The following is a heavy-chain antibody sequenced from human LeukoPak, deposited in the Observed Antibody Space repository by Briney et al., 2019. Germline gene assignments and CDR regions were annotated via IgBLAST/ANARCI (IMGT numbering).Heavy chain of an antibody. D-gene: IGHD2-21*02. V-gene: IGHV3-23*01. Sequence: GGSLRLSCAASGFTFSSYAMSWVRQAPGKGLEWVSAISGSGGSTYYADSVKGRFTISRDNSKNTLYLQMNSLRAEDTAVYYCAKDKVVVTAIPLAFDIWGQGTMVTVSS. CDR2: ISGSGGST. J-gene: IGHJ3*02. CDR1: GFTFSSYA. CDR3: AKDKVVVTAIPLAFDI.